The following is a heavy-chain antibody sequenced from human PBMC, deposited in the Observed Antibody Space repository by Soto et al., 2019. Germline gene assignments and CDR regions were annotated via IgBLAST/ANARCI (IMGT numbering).Heavy chain of an antibody. CDR2: FYNSGNT. J-gene: IGHJ4*02. D-gene: IGHD4-17*01. CDR1: GGSISSYY. CDR3: ATSYGDYFDY. V-gene: IGHV4-59*08. Sequence: PSETLSLTCTVSGGSISSYYWSWIRQPPGKGLEWIGYFYNSGNTNYNPSLKSRVTISVDTSKNQFSLKLSSVTAADTAVYYCATSYGDYFDYWGQGTLVTVSS.